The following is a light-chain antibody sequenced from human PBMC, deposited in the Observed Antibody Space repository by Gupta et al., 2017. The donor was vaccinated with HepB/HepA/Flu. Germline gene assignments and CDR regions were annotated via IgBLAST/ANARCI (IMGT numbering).Light chain of an antibody. CDR1: QSVSDW. CDR2: RAS. J-gene: IGKJ1*01. CDR3: YHCQGYSWT. Sequence: DIQMTQSPSTLSASVGDRVTITCRASQSVSDWLAWFQQKPATAPKVLISRASNLEGGVPSSFSGSGSGTEFTLTILRLQPDDFSTYYCYHCQGYSWTFGQGTKVEIK. V-gene: IGKV1-5*03.